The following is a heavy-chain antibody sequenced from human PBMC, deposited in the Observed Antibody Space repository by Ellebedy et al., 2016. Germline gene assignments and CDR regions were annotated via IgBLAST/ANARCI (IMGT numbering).Heavy chain of an antibody. CDR1: GYTFTSYG. CDR2: ISAYNGNT. Sequence: ASVKVSCKASGYTFTSYGISWVRQAPGQGLEWMGWISAYNGNTNYAQKLQGRVTMTTDTSTSTGYMELGSLRSDHTAVYYCARDRFDGSGSYYSDYWGQGTLVTVSS. CDR3: ARDRFDGSGSYYSDY. D-gene: IGHD3-10*01. V-gene: IGHV1-18*01. J-gene: IGHJ4*02.